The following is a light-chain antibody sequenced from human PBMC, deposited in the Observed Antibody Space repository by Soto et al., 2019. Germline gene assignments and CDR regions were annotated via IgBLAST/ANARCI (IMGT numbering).Light chain of an antibody. V-gene: IGLV2-8*01. CDR2: EVS. CDR1: SSDIGGYNY. Sequence: QSALTQPPSASGSPGQSVTISCTGTSSDIGGYNYVSWYQQHPGTAPKLMIYEVSQRPSGVPDRFSGSKSGNTASLTVSGLQAEDEADYYCRSYAGSINFVVFGGGTKLTVL. J-gene: IGLJ2*01. CDR3: RSYAGSINFVV.